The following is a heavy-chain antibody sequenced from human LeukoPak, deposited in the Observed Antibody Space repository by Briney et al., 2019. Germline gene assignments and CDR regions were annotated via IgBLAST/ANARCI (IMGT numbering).Heavy chain of an antibody. V-gene: IGHV3-23*01. CDR1: GFTFSSYA. J-gene: IGHJ6*02. CDR2: ISGSGGST. CDR3: AKGWLNWGDYYYYYGMDV. D-gene: IGHD7-27*01. Sequence: GGSLRLSCAASGFTFSSYAMSWVRQAPGKGLEWVSAISGSGGSTYYADSVKGRFTISRDNSKNTLYLQMNSLRAEDTAVYYCAKGWLNWGDYYYYYGMDVWGQGTTVTVSS.